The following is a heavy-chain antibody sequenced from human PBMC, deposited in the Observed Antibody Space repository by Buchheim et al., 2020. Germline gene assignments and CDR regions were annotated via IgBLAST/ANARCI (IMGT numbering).Heavy chain of an antibody. Sequence: EVQLVESGGGLVQPGGSLRLSCAASGFTFSSYWMSWVRQAPGKGLEWVANIKQDGSEKYYVDSVKGRLTISRDNAKNSLYLQMNSLRAEDTAVYYCARSCTYYDFWSGYYTTCYFDYWGQGTL. CDR2: IKQDGSEK. V-gene: IGHV3-7*01. CDR3: ARSCTYYDFWSGYYTTCYFDY. J-gene: IGHJ4*02. D-gene: IGHD3-3*01. CDR1: GFTFSSYW.